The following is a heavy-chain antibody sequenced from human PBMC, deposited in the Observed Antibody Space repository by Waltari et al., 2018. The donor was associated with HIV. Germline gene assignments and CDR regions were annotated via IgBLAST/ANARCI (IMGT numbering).Heavy chain of an antibody. CDR2: VTDYNGNT. J-gene: IGHJ6*02. CDR3: ARSGYFDSSGSRNYHYYGMDV. Sequence: QVQLIQSGAEVKKPGASVKVSCKASGYRFSSYGITWVRQAPGQGRGWLGSVTDYNGNTYYAQSLQGRVSMTTDTYTNTAYMTLRSLRSDDTAIYFCARSGYFDSSGSRNYHYYGMDVWGQGTTVTVSS. CDR1: GYRFSSYG. V-gene: IGHV1-18*01. D-gene: IGHD6-19*01.